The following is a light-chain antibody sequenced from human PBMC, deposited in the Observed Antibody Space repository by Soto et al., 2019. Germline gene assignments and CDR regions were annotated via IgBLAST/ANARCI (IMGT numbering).Light chain of an antibody. J-gene: IGKJ4*01. V-gene: IGKV3D-15*01. CDR2: GAS. CDR1: QSVNIY. Sequence: EMVMTQSPATLSVSPGERATLSCRASQSVNIYLAWYQQKPGQAPRLLIFGASSRATGIPARFSGSGSGTEFNLTISSLQSEDFAVYFCHQYDDWLRLTFGGGTKVEIK. CDR3: HQYDDWLRLT.